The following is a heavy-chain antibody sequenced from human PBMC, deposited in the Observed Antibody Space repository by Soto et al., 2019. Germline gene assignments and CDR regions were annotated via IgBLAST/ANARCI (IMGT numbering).Heavy chain of an antibody. V-gene: IGHV3-21*01. J-gene: IGHJ6*02. Sequence: GGSLRLSCAASGFTFSSYSMNWVRQAPGKGLEWVSSISSSSSYIYYEDSVKGGLTISRDNAKNSLYLQMNSLRAEDTAVYYCARTIYDFWSGPQYYYGMDVWGQGTTVTVSS. D-gene: IGHD3-3*01. CDR3: ARTIYDFWSGPQYYYGMDV. CDR2: ISSSSSYI. CDR1: GFTFSSYS.